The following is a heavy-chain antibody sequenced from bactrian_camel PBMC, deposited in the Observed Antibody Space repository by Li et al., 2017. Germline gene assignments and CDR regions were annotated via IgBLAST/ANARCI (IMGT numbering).Heavy chain of an antibody. CDR1: GHTTSGYC. V-gene: IGHV3-2*01. J-gene: IGHJ4*01. D-gene: IGHD3*01. CDR3: AAVMPYDCYSRSWPQIVPPAAF. CDR2: LNHLYQEP. Sequence: HVQLVESGGGSVQAGGSLRLSCAASGHTTSGYCMGWFRQVPGQEREWVATLNHLYQEPQYADSVNGRFTISKDDAKLTLYLQMNSLKPEDTATYSCAAVMPYDCYSRSWPQIVPPAAFWGQGTQVTVS.